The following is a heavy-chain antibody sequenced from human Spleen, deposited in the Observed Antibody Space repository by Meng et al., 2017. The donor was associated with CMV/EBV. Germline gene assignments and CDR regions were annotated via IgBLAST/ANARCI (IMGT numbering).Heavy chain of an antibody. D-gene: IGHD6-19*01. CDR3: ARLSVPSGYSSGWWRF. J-gene: IGHJ4*02. CDR2: VYYTGTT. CDR1: GGSIISTTYY. V-gene: IGHV4-39*07. Sequence: SETLSLTCTVSGGSIISTTYYWGWIRQSPGKGLEWIGTVYYTGTTYYNPSPKSRVSISVDTSKNQFSLKLKYVTAADTAVYYCARLSVPSGYSSGWWRFWGQGTPVTVSS.